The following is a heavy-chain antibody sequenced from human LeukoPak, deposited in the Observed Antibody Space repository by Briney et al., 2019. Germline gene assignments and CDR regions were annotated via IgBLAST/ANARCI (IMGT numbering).Heavy chain of an antibody. V-gene: IGHV4-39*07. D-gene: IGHD3-10*02. CDR2: INHSGST. Sequence: PSETLSLTCTASGGSISSSSYYWSWIRQPPGKGLEWIGEINHSGSTNYNPSLKSRVTISVDTSKNQFSLKLSSVTAADTAVYYCATCSGSSWFDPWGQGTLVTVSS. J-gene: IGHJ5*02. CDR3: ATCSGSSWFDP. CDR1: GGSISSSSYY.